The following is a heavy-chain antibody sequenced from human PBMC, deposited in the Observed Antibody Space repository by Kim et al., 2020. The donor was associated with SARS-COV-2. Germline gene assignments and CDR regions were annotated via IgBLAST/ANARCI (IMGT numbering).Heavy chain of an antibody. Sequence: GGSLRLSCEASGFTFNSYGMSWVRQAPGKGLEWVSHISGAGGTTYYADSVKGRFTITRDNAKNTLYLQLHSLRVEDTAPYYCVKAEGYSNFYYNGMDVWG. CDR3: VKAEGYSNFYYNGMDV. J-gene: IGHJ6*01. CDR2: ISGAGGTT. V-gene: IGHV3-23*01. D-gene: IGHD4-4*01. CDR1: GFTFNSYG.